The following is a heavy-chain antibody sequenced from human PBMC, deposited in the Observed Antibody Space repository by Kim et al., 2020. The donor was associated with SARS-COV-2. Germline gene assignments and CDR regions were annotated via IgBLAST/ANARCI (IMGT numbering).Heavy chain of an antibody. Sequence: GGSLRLSCAASGFTSRDHYMDWVRQAPGQGLEWVGRTRNRANSYTTEYAASVKGRFTISRDDSKNSVYLQMDSLKTEDTAVYYCVRGGVTMREVDYWGQG. D-gene: IGHD3-22*01. CDR3: VRGGVTMREVDY. CDR2: TRNRANSYTT. V-gene: IGHV3-72*01. CDR1: GFTSRDHY. J-gene: IGHJ4*02.